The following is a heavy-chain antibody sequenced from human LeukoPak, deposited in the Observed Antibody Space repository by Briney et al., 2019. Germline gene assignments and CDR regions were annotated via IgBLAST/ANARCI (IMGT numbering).Heavy chain of an antibody. CDR3: AKEDANWNYYNPLDY. D-gene: IGHD1-7*01. J-gene: IGHJ4*02. Sequence: GGSLRLSCAASGFTFSSYGMHWVRQAPGKGLEWVAVIWYDGSNKYYADSVKGRFTISRDNSKNTLYLQMNSLRAEDTAVYYCAKEDANWNYYNPLDYWGQGTLVTVSS. V-gene: IGHV3-33*06. CDR1: GFTFSSYG. CDR2: IWYDGSNK.